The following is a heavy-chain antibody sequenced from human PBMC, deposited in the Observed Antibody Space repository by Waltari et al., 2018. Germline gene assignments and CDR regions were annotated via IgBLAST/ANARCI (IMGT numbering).Heavy chain of an antibody. D-gene: IGHD3-16*02. CDR1: GGSISSSSYY. J-gene: IGHJ4*02. CDR3: ARVAGDYVWGSYRYTGKYYFDY. CDR2: IYYSGST. Sequence: QLQLQESGPGLVKPSETLSLTCTVSGGSISSSSYYWGWIRQPPGKGLEWIGSIYYSGSTYYNPSLKSRVTISVDTSKNQFSLKLSSVTAADTAVYYCARVAGDYVWGSYRYTGKYYFDYWGQGTLVTVSS. V-gene: IGHV4-39*01.